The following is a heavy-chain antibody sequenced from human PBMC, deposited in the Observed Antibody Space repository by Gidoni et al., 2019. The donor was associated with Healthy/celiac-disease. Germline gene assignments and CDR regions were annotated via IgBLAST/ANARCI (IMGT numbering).Heavy chain of an antibody. Sequence: QVQLQESGPGLVKHSQTLSLTCTVSGGSINSGGSYWIWLRQHPGKGLEWIGYIYYSGITYYNPSLKRRVTISVDTSKNQFSLKLSSVTAADTAVYYCARGYCTNDVCYHNWFDPWGQGTLVTVSS. CDR3: ARGYCTNDVCYHNWFDP. CDR1: GGSINSGGSY. V-gene: IGHV4-31*03. D-gene: IGHD2-8*01. J-gene: IGHJ5*02. CDR2: IYYSGIT.